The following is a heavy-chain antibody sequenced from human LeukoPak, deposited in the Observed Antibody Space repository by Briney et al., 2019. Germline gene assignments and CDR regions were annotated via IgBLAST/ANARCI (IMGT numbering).Heavy chain of an antibody. CDR2: IGSSGSAI. V-gene: IGHV3-48*03. J-gene: IGHJ3*02. CDR1: GITFRIFV. CDR3: AIDYSVGSCYGPDEAFDI. D-gene: IGHD2-15*01. Sequence: GGSLRLSCAPSGITFRIFVMDSVSQAPGKGLEWVSYIGSSGSAIYYADSVRGRFTISRDNAKNSLYLQMNSLRAEDTAVYYCAIDYSVGSCYGPDEAFDIWGQGTMVTVSS.